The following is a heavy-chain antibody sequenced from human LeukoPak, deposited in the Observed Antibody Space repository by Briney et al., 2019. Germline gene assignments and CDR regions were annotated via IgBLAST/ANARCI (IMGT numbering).Heavy chain of an antibody. CDR2: IYSGGST. D-gene: IGHD6-13*01. V-gene: IGHV3-66*01. CDR3: AKTLTGYSSSLYYYYYMDV. Sequence: GGTLRLSCAASGFTFSSYGMSWVRQAPGKGLEWVSVIYSGGSTYYADSVKGRFTISRDNSKNTLYLQMNSLRAEDTAVYYCAKTLTGYSSSLYYYYYMDVWGKGTTVTVSS. CDR1: GFTFSSYG. J-gene: IGHJ6*03.